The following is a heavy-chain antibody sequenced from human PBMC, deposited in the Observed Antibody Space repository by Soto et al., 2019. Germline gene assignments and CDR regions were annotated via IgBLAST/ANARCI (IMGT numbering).Heavy chain of an antibody. CDR3: ARHYSSGSRNWFDP. CDR2: IYYSGST. CDR1: GGSINSSSYF. D-gene: IGHD6-19*01. J-gene: IGHJ5*02. V-gene: IGHV4-39*01. Sequence: QLQLQESGPGLVKPSETLSLTCSVSGGSINSSSYFWGWVRQPPGKGLEWIGSIYYSGSTYYNPSLRSRVTISVDTSKYQYSLKLSSVTAADTAVFYCARHYSSGSRNWFDPWGQGTLVTVSS.